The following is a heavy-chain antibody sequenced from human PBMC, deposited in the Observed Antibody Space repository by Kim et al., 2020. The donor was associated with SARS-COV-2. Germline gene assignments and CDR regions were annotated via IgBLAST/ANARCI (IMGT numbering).Heavy chain of an antibody. CDR2: INHSGST. CDR1: GGSFSGYY. J-gene: IGHJ6*03. V-gene: IGHV4-34*01. D-gene: IGHD3-3*01. CDR3: ARSNRRRIFGVVVVYYYYYMDV. Sequence: SETLSLTCAVYGGSFSGYYWSWIRQPPGKGLEWIGEINHSGSTNYNPSLKSRVTISVDTSKNQFSLKLSSVTAADTAVYYCARSNRRRIFGVVVVYYYYYMDVWGKGTTVTVSS.